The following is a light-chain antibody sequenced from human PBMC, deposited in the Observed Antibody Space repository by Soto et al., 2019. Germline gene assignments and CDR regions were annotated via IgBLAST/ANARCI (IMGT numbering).Light chain of an antibody. Sequence: DIVMTQSPDSLAVSLGERATINCKSSQSVLYSSNNKNYLAWYQQKPGQPPKLLIYWASTRESGVPDRFSGSGSVTEFTLTISSLQAEDVAVYYCQQYYSTPPTFGQGTKVEIK. CDR1: QSVLYSSNNKNY. V-gene: IGKV4-1*01. CDR3: QQYYSTPPT. J-gene: IGKJ1*01. CDR2: WAS.